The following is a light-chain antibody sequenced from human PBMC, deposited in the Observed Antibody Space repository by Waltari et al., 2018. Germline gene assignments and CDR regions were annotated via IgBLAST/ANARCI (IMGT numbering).Light chain of an antibody. Sequence: QSALTQPASVSGSPGQSITISCPGTRSVVDDYNFASWYQQHPGKAPNLMIYDISKRPSGVSNRFSGSKSGNTASLTISGLQAEDEADYYCCSYAGSSTHVVFGGGTKLTVL. J-gene: IGLJ2*01. CDR3: CSYAGSSTHVV. CDR1: RSVVDDYNF. CDR2: DIS. V-gene: IGLV2-23*02.